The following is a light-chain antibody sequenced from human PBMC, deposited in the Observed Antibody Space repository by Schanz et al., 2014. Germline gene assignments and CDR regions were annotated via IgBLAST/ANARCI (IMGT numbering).Light chain of an antibody. CDR3: AAWDDSLSGYV. J-gene: IGLJ1*01. CDR1: SSDVGGYNY. CDR2: EVT. V-gene: IGLV2-8*01. Sequence: QSALTQPPSASGSLGQSVTISCTGTSSDVGGYNYVSWYQQHPGKAPKLMIYEVTKRPSGVPDRFSGSKSGTSASLAISGLQSEDEADYYCAAWDDSLSGYVFGTGTKLTVL.